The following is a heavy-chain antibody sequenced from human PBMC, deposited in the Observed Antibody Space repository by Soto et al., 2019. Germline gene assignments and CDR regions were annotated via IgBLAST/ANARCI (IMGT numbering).Heavy chain of an antibody. CDR1: GGSFSGYY. Sequence: SETLSLTCAVYGGSFSGYYWSWIRQPPGKGLEWIGEINHSGSTNYNPSLKSRVTISVDTSKNQFSLKLSSVTAADTAVYYCARGCSSTSCLLPDPWGQGTLVTVSS. CDR3: ARGCSSTSCLLPDP. D-gene: IGHD2-2*01. V-gene: IGHV4-34*01. CDR2: INHSGST. J-gene: IGHJ5*02.